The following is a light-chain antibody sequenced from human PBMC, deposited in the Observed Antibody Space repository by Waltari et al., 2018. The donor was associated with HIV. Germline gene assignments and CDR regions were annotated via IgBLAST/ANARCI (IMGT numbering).Light chain of an antibody. CDR1: NIGTHT. Sequence: GETATVTCEGDNIGTHTVHWYQQRPGQAPMMVMNYDSDRPPGIPERFSGSNSGNTAALTITRVEAGDEADYFCQVWDSRSNHLVVFGGGTRLTVL. CDR3: QVWDSRSNHLVV. V-gene: IGLV3-21*04. CDR2: YDS. J-gene: IGLJ2*01.